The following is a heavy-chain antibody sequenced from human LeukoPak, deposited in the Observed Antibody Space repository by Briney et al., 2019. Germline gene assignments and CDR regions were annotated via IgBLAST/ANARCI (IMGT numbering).Heavy chain of an antibody. CDR3: AKAGATVTKEQNFDY. CDR1: GYTFTSYD. J-gene: IGHJ4*02. Sequence: GASVKVSCKAFGYTFTSYDINWVRQATGQGLEWMGWMNPNSGNTGYAQKFQGRVTMTRNTSISTAYMELSSLRSDDTAVYYCAKAGATVTKEQNFDYWGQGTLVTVSS. V-gene: IGHV1-8*01. CDR2: MNPNSGNT. D-gene: IGHD4-11*01.